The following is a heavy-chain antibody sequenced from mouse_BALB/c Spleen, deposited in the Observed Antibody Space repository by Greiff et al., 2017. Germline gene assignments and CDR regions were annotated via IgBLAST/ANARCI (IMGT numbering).Heavy chain of an antibody. Sequence: VQLQESGPQLVRPGASVKISCKASGYSFTSYWMHWVKLRPGQGLEWIGMIDPSDSETRLNQKFKDKATLTVDKSSSTAYMQLSSPTSEDSAVYYCAHLLAYWGQGTLVTVSA. CDR3: AHLLAY. J-gene: IGHJ3*01. V-gene: IGHV1-74*01. CDR2: IDPSDSET. CDR1: GYSFTSYW.